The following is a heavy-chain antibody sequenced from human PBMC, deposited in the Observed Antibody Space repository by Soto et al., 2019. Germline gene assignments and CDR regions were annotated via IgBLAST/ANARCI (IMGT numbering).Heavy chain of an antibody. V-gene: IGHV1-8*01. CDR2: MNPNRGNT. CDR1: GYTFTSYD. Sequence: QVQLVQSGAEVKKPGASVKVSCKASGYTFTSYDINWVRQATGQGLEWMGWMNPNRGNTGYAQKFQGRVTMTTNTSISTAYMELSSLRSEDTDVYYCARTNASYDFWSGYYQEYYYYMDVWGKGTTVTVSS. CDR3: ARTNASYDFWSGYYQEYYYYMDV. D-gene: IGHD3-3*01. J-gene: IGHJ6*03.